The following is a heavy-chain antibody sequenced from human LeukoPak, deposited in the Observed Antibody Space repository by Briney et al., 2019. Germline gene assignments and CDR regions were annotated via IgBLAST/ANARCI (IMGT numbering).Heavy chain of an antibody. Sequence: GESLKISCKGSGYSFATYWIGWVRQMPGKGLEWMGIINPCDSDIRYSPSFEGQVTISADKSISTAYLQWSSLKASDTAMYFCARPHTGYGYTAAYYFDYWGPGTLVTVS. CDR2: INPCDSDI. D-gene: IGHD5-24*01. CDR3: ARPHTGYGYTAAYYFDY. J-gene: IGHJ4*02. V-gene: IGHV5-51*01. CDR1: GYSFATYW.